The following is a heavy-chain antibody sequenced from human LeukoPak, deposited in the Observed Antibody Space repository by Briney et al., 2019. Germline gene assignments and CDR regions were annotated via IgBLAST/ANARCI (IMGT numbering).Heavy chain of an antibody. D-gene: IGHD6-19*01. CDR3: AQTTGWPGFDF. CDR1: GASTGDKY. V-gene: IGHV4-59*08. Sequence: PSETLSLTCSASGASTGDKYWSWIRQSPGRTLEWIGHIYNGRNTKYNPSLTSRVTISVDTSKNQFSLSLTSVTAADTAMYYCAQTTGWPGFDFWGPGALVTVSS. J-gene: IGHJ4*02. CDR2: IYNGRNT.